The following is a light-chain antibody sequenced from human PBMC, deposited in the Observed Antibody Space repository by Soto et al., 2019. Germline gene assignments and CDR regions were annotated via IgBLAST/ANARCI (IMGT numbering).Light chain of an antibody. V-gene: IGKV3-20*01. CDR3: QQYDRSPYT. CDR2: GAS. Sequence: EIVLTQSPGTLSLSPGERATLSCRASQSVDSSFLAWYQQKPGQPPRLLIYGASSRATGIPGRFSGSGSGTEFTLSISRLDPEDFAVYYCQQYDRSPYTFGQGTKVEIK. J-gene: IGKJ2*01. CDR1: QSVDSSF.